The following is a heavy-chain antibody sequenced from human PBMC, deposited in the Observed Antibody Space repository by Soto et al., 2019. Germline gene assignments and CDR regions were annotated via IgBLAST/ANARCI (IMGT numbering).Heavy chain of an antibody. Sequence: PGGSLRLSCAASGFTFSGSAMHWVRQASGKGLEWVGRIRSKANSYATAYAASVKGRFTISRDDSKNTAYLQMNSLKTEDTAVYYCTRPSSTSCYDGTLQCAFDIWGQGTMVTVSS. J-gene: IGHJ3*02. CDR1: GFTFSGSA. CDR2: IRSKANSYAT. D-gene: IGHD2-2*01. V-gene: IGHV3-73*01. CDR3: TRPSSTSCYDGTLQCAFDI.